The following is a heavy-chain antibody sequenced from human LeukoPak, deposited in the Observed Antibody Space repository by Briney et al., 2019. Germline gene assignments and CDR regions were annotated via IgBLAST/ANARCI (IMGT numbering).Heavy chain of an antibody. CDR1: GFTFSSSW. J-gene: IGHJ6*03. Sequence: GGSLRLSCAASGFTFSSSWMYWVRQAPGKGLVWVSRINNDGTTTTDADSVKGRFTISRDNAKNSLDLQMNSLRAEDTAVYYCARDGYYYGSGSLESYYYYYMDVWGRGTTVTVSS. CDR3: ARDGYYYGSGSLESYYYYYMDV. CDR2: INNDGTTT. V-gene: IGHV3-74*01. D-gene: IGHD3-10*01.